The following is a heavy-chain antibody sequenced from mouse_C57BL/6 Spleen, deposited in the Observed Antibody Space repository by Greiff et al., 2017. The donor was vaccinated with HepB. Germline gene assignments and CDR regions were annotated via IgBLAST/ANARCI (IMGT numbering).Heavy chain of an antibody. CDR2: IYPYNGVS. D-gene: IGHD1-1*01. Sequence: DVKLVESGPELVKPGASVKISCKASGYSFTGYYMHWVKQSHGNILDWIGYIYPYNGVSSYNQKFKGKATLTVDKSSSTAYMELRSLTSEDSAVYDCARSTTVVATWNWYFDVWGTGTTVTVSS. J-gene: IGHJ1*03. V-gene: IGHV1-31*01. CDR1: GYSFTGYY. CDR3: ARSTTVVATWNWYFDV.